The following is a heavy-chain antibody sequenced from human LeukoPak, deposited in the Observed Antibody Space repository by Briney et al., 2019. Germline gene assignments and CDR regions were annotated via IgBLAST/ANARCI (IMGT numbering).Heavy chain of an antibody. CDR1: GFTFSSYG. D-gene: IGHD2-2*01. CDR3: ARGDVGYCSSSSCSPLDH. Sequence: GRSLRLSCAASGFTFSSYGMHWVRQAPGKGLEWVAVIWYDGSNKHYADPVKGRFAISRDNSKNTLYLQMNSLRAEDTAVYYCARGDVGYCSSSSCSPLDHWGQGTLVTVSS. V-gene: IGHV3-33*01. J-gene: IGHJ4*02. CDR2: IWYDGSNK.